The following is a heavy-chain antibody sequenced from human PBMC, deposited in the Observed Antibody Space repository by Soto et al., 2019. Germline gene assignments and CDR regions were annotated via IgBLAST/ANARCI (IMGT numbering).Heavy chain of an antibody. J-gene: IGHJ4*02. Sequence: QVQLVESGGDVVQPGRSLRLSCAASGFTFSSYAMHWVRQAPGKGLEWVAVISYDGSNKYYADSVKGRFTISRDNSKNTLYLQMHRLRAEDKDVYYCAGGWCVGGAGDLDFDDRGQGSLVSVCS. D-gene: IGHD3-16*01. V-gene: IGHV3-30-3*01. CDR1: GFTFSSYA. CDR3: AGGWCVGGAGDLDFDD. CDR2: ISYDGSNK.